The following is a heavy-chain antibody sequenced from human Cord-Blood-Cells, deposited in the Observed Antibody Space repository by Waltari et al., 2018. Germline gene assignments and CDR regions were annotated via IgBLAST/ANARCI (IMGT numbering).Heavy chain of an antibody. Sequence: EVQLVSAGVEVKKPGASLKISGMGSGYSFTSYWSARVPQMPGKGLEWMRNIYPGDSDTRYSPSFQGKVTNSSDKSISTAYLQWSSLKASDTARYYCARGSLRDNWFDPWGQGTLVTVSS. CDR3: ARGSLRDNWFDP. J-gene: IGHJ5*02. V-gene: IGHV5-51*01. CDR2: IYPGDSDT. CDR1: GYSFTSYW.